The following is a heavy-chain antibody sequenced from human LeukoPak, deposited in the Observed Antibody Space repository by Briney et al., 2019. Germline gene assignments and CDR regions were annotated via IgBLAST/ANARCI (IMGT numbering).Heavy chain of an antibody. Sequence: GGSLRLSCAASGFTFSSYAMSWVRQAPGKGLEWVSAMSGSGGSTYYADSVKGRFTISRDNSKNTLYLQMNSLRAEDTAVYYCAKVYPTPTYYYDSSGYWGQGTLVTVSS. CDR2: MSGSGGST. D-gene: IGHD3-22*01. V-gene: IGHV3-23*01. CDR3: AKVYPTPTYYYDSSGY. J-gene: IGHJ4*02. CDR1: GFTFSSYA.